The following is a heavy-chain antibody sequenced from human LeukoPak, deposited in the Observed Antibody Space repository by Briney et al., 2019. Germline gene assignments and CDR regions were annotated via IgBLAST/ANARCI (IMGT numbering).Heavy chain of an antibody. CDR1: GFTFSSYA. J-gene: IGHJ4*02. D-gene: IGHD3-9*01. Sequence: PGGSLRLSCAASGFTFSSYAMSWVRQAPGKGLEWVSAISGSGGSTYYADSVKGRFTISRVNSKNTLYLQMNSLRAEDTAVYYCAEELRYFDWLPQYYFDYWGQGTLVTVSS. V-gene: IGHV3-23*01. CDR2: ISGSGGST. CDR3: AEELRYFDWLPQYYFDY.